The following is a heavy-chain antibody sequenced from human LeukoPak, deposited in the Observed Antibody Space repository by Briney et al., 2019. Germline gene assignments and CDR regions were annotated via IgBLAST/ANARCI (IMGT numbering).Heavy chain of an antibody. D-gene: IGHD3-9*01. Sequence: GGSLRLPCAASGFTFSSYTIHWVRQAPGKGLEWVAVMSSDGNDKHYAASVKGRFTISRDNSKTTVYLQMNSLRPDDTALYYCAREGHYDILTGYSPVEYYYYYMDVWGKGTTVTVSS. J-gene: IGHJ6*03. CDR1: GFTFSSYT. CDR3: AREGHYDILTGYSPVEYYYYYMDV. V-gene: IGHV3-30*04. CDR2: MSSDGNDK.